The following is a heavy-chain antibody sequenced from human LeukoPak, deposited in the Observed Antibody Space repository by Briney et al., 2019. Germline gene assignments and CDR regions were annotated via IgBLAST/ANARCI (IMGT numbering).Heavy chain of an antibody. CDR1: GFTFSSYS. V-gene: IGHV3-21*01. CDR2: ISSSSSYI. Sequence: GGSLRLSCAASGFTFSSYSMNWVRQAPGKGLEWVSSISSSSSYIYYADSVKGRFTISRDNAKNSLYLQMNSLRAEDTAVYYCARDHIAVAGFDYWGQGTLVTVSS. CDR3: ARDHIAVAGFDY. J-gene: IGHJ4*02. D-gene: IGHD6-19*01.